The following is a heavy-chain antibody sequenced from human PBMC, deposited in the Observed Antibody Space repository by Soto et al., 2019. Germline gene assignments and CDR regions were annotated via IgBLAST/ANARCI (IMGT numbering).Heavy chain of an antibody. CDR2: IGGSGGT. D-gene: IGHD6-19*01. CDR1: GFTFSNYA. Sequence: EVQLLESGGGLVQPGGSLRLSCEASGFTFSNYAMGWVRQAPGKGLEWVSAIGGSGGTHYADSVKGRFTISRDNSKNTLYLQMNSLGAEDTAVYYCAKTAEAVAGTVYGFWGQGILVTVSS. CDR3: AKTAEAVAGTVYGF. J-gene: IGHJ4*02. V-gene: IGHV3-23*01.